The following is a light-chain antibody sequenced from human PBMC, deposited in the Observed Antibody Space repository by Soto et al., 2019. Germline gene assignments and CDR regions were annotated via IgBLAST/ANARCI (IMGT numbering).Light chain of an antibody. Sequence: SELTQPASVSGSPGQSITISCTGTSSDVGGYNYVSWYQHHPGKAPKLMIYEVSHRPSGVSNRFSGSKSGNTASLTISGLQAEDEADYYCSSYTSSSTLVFGTGTKVTVL. CDR2: EVS. J-gene: IGLJ1*01. V-gene: IGLV2-14*01. CDR1: SSDVGGYNY. CDR3: SSYTSSSTLV.